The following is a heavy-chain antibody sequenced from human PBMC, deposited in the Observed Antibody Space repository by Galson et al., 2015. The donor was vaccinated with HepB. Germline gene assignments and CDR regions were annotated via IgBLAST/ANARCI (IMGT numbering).Heavy chain of an antibody. J-gene: IGHJ4*02. D-gene: IGHD2-15*01. Sequence: SETLSLTCTVSGGSISSYYWSWIRQPSGKGLEWIGYIYYSGSTNYNPSLKSRVTISVDTSKNQFSLKLSSVTAADTAVYYCAGISQTGYCSGGSCYSWARYFDYWGQGTLVTVSS. CDR3: AGISQTGYCSGGSCYSWARYFDY. CDR1: GGSISSYY. V-gene: IGHV4-59*01. CDR2: IYYSGST.